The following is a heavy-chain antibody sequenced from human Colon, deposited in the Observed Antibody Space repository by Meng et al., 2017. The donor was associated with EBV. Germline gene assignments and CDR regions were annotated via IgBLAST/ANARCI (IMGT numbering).Heavy chain of an antibody. CDR2: QCHADDT. Sequence: QLELRESRLGLVEPSETLSLTCPVSGGPISRTGPCGGRIRQPPGKGLEWIGSQCHADDTYYNPSLMGRVTISVDTSKNQVSLKLTSVTAADTSIYYCARHTFSGNPGGIDSWGQGILVTVSS. J-gene: IGHJ4*02. CDR1: GGPISRTGPC. D-gene: IGHD4-23*01. V-gene: IGHV4-39*01. CDR3: ARHTFSGNPGGIDS.